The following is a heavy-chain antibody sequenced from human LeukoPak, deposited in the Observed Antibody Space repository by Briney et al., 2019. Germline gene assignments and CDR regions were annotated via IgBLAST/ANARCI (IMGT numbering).Heavy chain of an antibody. D-gene: IGHD3-10*01. V-gene: IGHV3-21*01. CDR2: ISSSSSYI. Sequence: GGSLRLSCAASGFTFSSYSMNWVRHAPGKGLERVSSISSSSSYIYYADSVEGQFTIYRHNAKNSVYQQMNSLRAEDTAVYYCARWGFLWFGESAPSRAFDIWGQGTMVTVSS. CDR1: GFTFSSYS. CDR3: ARWGFLWFGESAPSRAFDI. J-gene: IGHJ3*02.